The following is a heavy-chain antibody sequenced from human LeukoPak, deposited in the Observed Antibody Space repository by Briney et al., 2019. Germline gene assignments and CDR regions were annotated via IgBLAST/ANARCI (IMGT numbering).Heavy chain of an antibody. CDR3: AKDSPQNDWRGFDY. CDR2: ISGSGGST. V-gene: IGHV3-23*01. D-gene: IGHD3-9*01. J-gene: IGHJ4*02. Sequence: GGSLRLSCAASGFTFSSYAMSWVRQAPGKGLEWVSAISGSGGSTYDADSVRGRFTISRDNSKNTLYLQMNSLRAEDTAVYYCAKDSPQNDWRGFDYWGQGTLVTVSS. CDR1: GFTFSSYA.